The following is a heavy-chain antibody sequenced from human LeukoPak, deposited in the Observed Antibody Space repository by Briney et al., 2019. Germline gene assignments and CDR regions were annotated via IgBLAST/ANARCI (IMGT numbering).Heavy chain of an antibody. CDR2: IIPIFGTA. CDR1: GGTLSSYA. CDR3: ARDDYYYDSSGYYLDY. J-gene: IGHJ4*02. D-gene: IGHD3-22*01. Sequence: SVKVSCKASGGTLSSYATSWVRQAPGQGLEWMGGIIPIFGTANYAQKFQGRVTITTDESTSTAYMELSSLRSEDTAVYYCARDDYYYDSSGYYLDYWSQGTLVTVSS. V-gene: IGHV1-69*05.